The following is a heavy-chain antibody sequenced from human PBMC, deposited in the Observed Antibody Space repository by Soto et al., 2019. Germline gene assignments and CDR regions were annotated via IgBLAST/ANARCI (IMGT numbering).Heavy chain of an antibody. CDR1: GFTFSSYA. V-gene: IGHV3-23*01. CDR2: ISGSGGST. J-gene: IGHJ6*02. Sequence: PGGSLRLSCAASGFTFSSYAMSWVRQAPGKGLEWVSAISGSGGSTYYADSVKGRFTISRDNSKNTLYLQMNSLRAEDTALYYCAKTLTDLDNSYYYYGMDVWGQGTTVTVSS. D-gene: IGHD1-20*01. CDR3: AKTLTDLDNSYYYYGMDV.